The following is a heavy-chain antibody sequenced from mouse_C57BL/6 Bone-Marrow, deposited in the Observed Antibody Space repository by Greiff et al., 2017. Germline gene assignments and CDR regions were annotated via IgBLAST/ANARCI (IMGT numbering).Heavy chain of an antibody. CDR3: ARGEGRDWYFDV. CDR1: GYTFTSYW. V-gene: IGHV1-69*01. J-gene: IGHJ1*03. Sequence: VQLQQSGAELVMPGASVKLSCKASGYTFTSYWMHWVKQRPGQGLEWIGEIDPSDSYTNYNQKFKGKSTLTVDKSSSTAYMQLSSLTSEDSAVYYCARGEGRDWYFDVWGTGTTVTVSS. D-gene: IGHD3-3*01. CDR2: IDPSDSYT.